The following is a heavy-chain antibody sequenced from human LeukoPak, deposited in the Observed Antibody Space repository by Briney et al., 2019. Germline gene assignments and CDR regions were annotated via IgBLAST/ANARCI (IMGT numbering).Heavy chain of an antibody. CDR2: IYSGGST. J-gene: IGHJ4*02. CDR1: GFTFSDHY. CDR3: AREEDTYYYDSSGY. D-gene: IGHD3-22*01. V-gene: IGHV3-66*01. Sequence: GGSLRLSCAASGFTFSDHYMDWVRQAPGKGLEWVSVIYSGGSTYYADSVKGRFTISRDNSKNTLYLQMNSLRAEDTAVYYCAREEDTYYYDSSGYWGQGTLVTVSS.